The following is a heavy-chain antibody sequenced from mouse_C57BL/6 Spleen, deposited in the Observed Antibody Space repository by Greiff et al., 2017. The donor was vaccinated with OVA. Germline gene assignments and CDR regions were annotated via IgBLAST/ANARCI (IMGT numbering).Heavy chain of an antibody. Sequence: VQLQESGAELARPGASVKMSCKASGYTFTSYTMHWVKQRPGQGLEWIGYINPSSGYTKYNQKFKDKATLTADKSSSTAYMQLSSLTSEDSSVYYCARSGYGSSHWYFDVWGTGTTVTVSS. CDR3: ARSGYGSSHWYFDV. V-gene: IGHV1-4*01. D-gene: IGHD1-1*01. J-gene: IGHJ1*03. CDR2: INPSSGYT. CDR1: GYTFTSYT.